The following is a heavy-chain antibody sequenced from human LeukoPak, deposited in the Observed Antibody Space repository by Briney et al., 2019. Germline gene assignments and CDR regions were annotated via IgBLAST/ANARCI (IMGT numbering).Heavy chain of an antibody. CDR2: INHSGST. Sequence: SETLSLTCAVYGGSFSGYYWSWIRQPPGKGLEWIGEINHSGSTNYNPSLKSRVTISVDKSKNQFSLKLSSVTAADTAVYYCARKDKQLGDAFDIWGQGTMVTVSS. J-gene: IGHJ3*02. V-gene: IGHV4-34*01. D-gene: IGHD6-13*01. CDR3: ARKDKQLGDAFDI. CDR1: GGSFSGYY.